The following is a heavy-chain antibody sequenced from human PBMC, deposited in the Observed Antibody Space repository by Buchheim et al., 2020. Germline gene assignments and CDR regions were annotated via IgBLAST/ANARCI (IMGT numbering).Heavy chain of an antibody. CDR2: IRSGSTAM. CDR1: GFNFGAYA. D-gene: IGHD3-10*01. CDR3: ARGVGGSGIVFGMDV. Sequence: EVQMVDSGGGLVQPGGSLRLSCAASGFNFGAYAMNWFRQAPGRGLEWLSHIRSGSTAMYYTDSVRGRFTISRDDAKNSLYLQMNSLRAEDTAVYYCARGVGGSGIVFGMDVWGQGTT. J-gene: IGHJ6*02. V-gene: IGHV3-48*01.